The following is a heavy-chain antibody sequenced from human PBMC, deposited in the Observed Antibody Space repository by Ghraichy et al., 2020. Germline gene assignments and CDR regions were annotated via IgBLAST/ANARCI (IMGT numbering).Heavy chain of an antibody. CDR2: ISSNSAVI. V-gene: IGHV3-48*01. Sequence: GGSLRLSCAASGLSLSYYSMTWVRQAPGKGLEWLSYISSNSAVIYYGDSVKGRFTISRDNAKNSLYLQMDSLRAEDTAVYYCASGPSSYDFWSGYLPRDYWGQGTLVTVSS. J-gene: IGHJ4*02. CDR1: GLSLSYYS. D-gene: IGHD3-3*01. CDR3: ASGPSSYDFWSGYLPRDY.